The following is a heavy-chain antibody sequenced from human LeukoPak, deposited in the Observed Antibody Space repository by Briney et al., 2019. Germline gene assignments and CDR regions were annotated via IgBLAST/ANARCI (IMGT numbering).Heavy chain of an antibody. CDR3: ARPDILTGYYFY. D-gene: IGHD3-9*01. CDR2: INPNSGGT. Sequence: ASVKVSCKASGYTFNGHYMHWVRQAPGQGLEWMGWINPNSGGTNYAQKFQGRVTMTRDTSISTAYMELSRLRSDDTAVYYCARPDILTGYYFYWGQGTLVTVSS. V-gene: IGHV1-2*02. CDR1: GYTFNGHY. J-gene: IGHJ4*02.